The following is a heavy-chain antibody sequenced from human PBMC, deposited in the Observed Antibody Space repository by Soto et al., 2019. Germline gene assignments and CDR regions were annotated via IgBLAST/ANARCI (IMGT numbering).Heavy chain of an antibody. D-gene: IGHD2-15*01. CDR2: INHSGST. J-gene: IGHJ4*02. V-gene: IGHV4-34*01. CDR3: ARGYCSGGSCYRY. CDR1: GGSFSGYY. Sequence: KPSETLSLTCAVYGGSFSGYYWSWIRQPPGKGLEWIGEINHSGSTYYNPSLKSRVTISVDTSKNQFSLKLSSVTAADTAVYYCARGYCSGGSCYRYWGQGSQVTVSS.